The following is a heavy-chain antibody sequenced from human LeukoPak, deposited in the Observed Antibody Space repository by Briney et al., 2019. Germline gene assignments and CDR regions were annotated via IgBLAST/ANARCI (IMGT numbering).Heavy chain of an antibody. CDR1: GGSISSYY. D-gene: IGHD3-10*01. Sequence: SETLSLTCTVSGGSISSYYWSWIRQPPGKGLEWIGYIYYSGSTNYNPSLKSRVTISVDTSKNQFSLNLSSETAADTGVYYCARGKPSYGSGTYYRPLEPNYMDVWGKGTTVTVSS. J-gene: IGHJ6*03. CDR3: ARGKPSYGSGTYYRPLEPNYMDV. CDR2: IYYSGST. V-gene: IGHV4-59*08.